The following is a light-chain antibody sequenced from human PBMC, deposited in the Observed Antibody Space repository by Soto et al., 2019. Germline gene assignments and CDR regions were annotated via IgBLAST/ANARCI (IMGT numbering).Light chain of an antibody. CDR1: SSDVGGYNY. V-gene: IGLV2-14*01. CDR3: NSYTSKSTGV. Sequence: HSALTQPASVSGSPGQSITISCTGTSSDVGGYNYVSWYQQHPGKAPKLIIYEVSNRPSGVTHRFSGSKSGNTASLTISGLQAEDEADYYCNSYTSKSTGVFGTGTKVTVL. J-gene: IGLJ1*01. CDR2: EVS.